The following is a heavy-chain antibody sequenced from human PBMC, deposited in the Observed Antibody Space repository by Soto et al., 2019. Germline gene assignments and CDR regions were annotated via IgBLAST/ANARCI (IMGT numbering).Heavy chain of an antibody. Sequence: GGSLRPSCAASGFTFSSYWMHWVRQAPGKGLVWVSRINSDGSSTSYADSVKGRFTISRDNAKNTLYLQMNSLRAEDTAVYYCARDMYYYDSSGYLALWGQGTLVTVSS. CDR3: ARDMYYYDSSGYLAL. J-gene: IGHJ4*02. V-gene: IGHV3-74*01. CDR2: INSDGSST. D-gene: IGHD3-22*01. CDR1: GFTFSSYW.